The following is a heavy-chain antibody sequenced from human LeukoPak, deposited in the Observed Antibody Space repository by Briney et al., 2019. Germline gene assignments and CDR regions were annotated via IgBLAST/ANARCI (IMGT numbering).Heavy chain of an antibody. D-gene: IGHD1-26*01. CDR3: ATEMGFDVPAQYWFDP. CDR2: ISAYNGNT. V-gene: IGHV1-18*01. CDR1: GYTFTSYG. Sequence: EASVKVSCKASGYTFTSYGISWVRQAPGQGLEWMGRISAYNGNTNYAQKLQGRVTMTTDTSTSTAYMELRSLRSDDTAVYYCATEMGFDVPAQYWFDPWGQGTLVTVSS. J-gene: IGHJ5*02.